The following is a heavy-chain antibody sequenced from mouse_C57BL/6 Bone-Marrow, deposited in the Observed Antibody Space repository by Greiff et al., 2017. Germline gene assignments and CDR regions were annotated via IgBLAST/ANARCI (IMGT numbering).Heavy chain of an antibody. V-gene: IGHV1-18*01. CDR1: GYTFTDYN. CDR2: FNPNNGGT. D-gene: IGHD1-1*01. CDR3: ARREVPYYYGSTSYAMDY. Sequence: VQLKESGPELVKPGASVKIPCKASGYTFTDYNMDWVKQSHGKSLEWIGDFNPNNGGTIYNPKFKGQDTLTVDQSSSTAYMELRSLTSEDTAGYDCARREVPYYYGSTSYAMDYWGQGTSVTVSS. J-gene: IGHJ4*01.